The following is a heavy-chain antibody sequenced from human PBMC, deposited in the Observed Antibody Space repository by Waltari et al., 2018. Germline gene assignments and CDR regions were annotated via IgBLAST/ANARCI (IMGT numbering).Heavy chain of an antibody. CDR1: GFTLGNYG. V-gene: IGHV3-33*05. CDR2: IQYDGSIK. J-gene: IGHJ6*02. Sequence: QVHVVESGGGVVQPGGSLRLSCAASGFTLGNYGMHWVRQAPGKGGEWVAVIQYDGSIKNYADSVKGRFTISRENSKNTLYLEMKSLRAEDTAVYYCAREYSRICFHALDGWGQGTAVTVSS. CDR3: AREYSRICFHALDG. D-gene: IGHD6-13*01.